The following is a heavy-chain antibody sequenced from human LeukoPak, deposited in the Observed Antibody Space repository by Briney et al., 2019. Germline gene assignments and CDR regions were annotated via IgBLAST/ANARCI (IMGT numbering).Heavy chain of an antibody. D-gene: IGHD1-20*01. CDR1: GGSISSGGYY. J-gene: IGHJ5*02. V-gene: IGHV4-31*03. CDR3: ARDTRYNWNWWFDP. CDR2: IYYSGST. Sequence: SETLSLTCTVSGGSISSGGYYWSWIRQHPGKGLEWIGYIYYSGSTYYNPSLKSRVTISVDTSKNQFSLKLSSVTAAGTAVYYCARDTRYNWNWWFDPWGQGTLVTVSS.